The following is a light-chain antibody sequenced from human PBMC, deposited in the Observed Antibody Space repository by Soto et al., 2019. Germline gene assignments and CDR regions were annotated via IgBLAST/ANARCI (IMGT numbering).Light chain of an antibody. CDR3: CSYAGSYKGYV. Sequence: QSVLTQPRSVSGSPGQSVTISCTGTSSDVGGYHYVSWYQQHPGKAPKLMIYDVSKRPSGVPDRFSGSKSGNTASLTISGLQAEDEADYYCCSYAGSYKGYVFGTGTKLTGL. CDR1: SSDVGGYHY. V-gene: IGLV2-11*01. J-gene: IGLJ1*01. CDR2: DVS.